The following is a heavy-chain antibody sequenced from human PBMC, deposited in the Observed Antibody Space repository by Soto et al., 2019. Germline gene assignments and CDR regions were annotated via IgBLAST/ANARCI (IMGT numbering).Heavy chain of an antibody. Sequence: SETLSLTCTFSCGSIISYYWSWIRQPPGKGLEWIGYIYYSGSTNYNPSLKSRVTISVDTSKNQFSLKLSSVTAADTAVYYCARDARRDGYFSYYYGMDVWGQGTTVTVSS. J-gene: IGHJ6*02. D-gene: IGHD5-12*01. V-gene: IGHV4-59*01. CDR2: IYYSGST. CDR3: ARDARRDGYFSYYYGMDV. CDR1: CGSIISYY.